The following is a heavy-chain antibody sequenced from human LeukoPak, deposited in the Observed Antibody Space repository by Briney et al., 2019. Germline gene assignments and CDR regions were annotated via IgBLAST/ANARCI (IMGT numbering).Heavy chain of an antibody. CDR1: GFTFSSYS. V-gene: IGHV3-21*01. CDR3: ARGITTLGYCSSTSCYTV. CDR2: VSSSSSYI. J-gene: IGHJ4*02. Sequence: PGGSLRLSCAASGFTFSSYSMNWVRQAPGKGLEWVSSVSSSSSYIYYADSVKGRFTISRDNAKNSLYLQMNSLRAEDTAVYYCARGITTLGYCSSTSCYTVWGQGTLVTVSS. D-gene: IGHD2-2*02.